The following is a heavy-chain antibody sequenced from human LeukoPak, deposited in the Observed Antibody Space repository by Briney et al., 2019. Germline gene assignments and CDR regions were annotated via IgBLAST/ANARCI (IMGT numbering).Heavy chain of an antibody. V-gene: IGHV1-2*06. D-gene: IGHD7-27*01. J-gene: IGHJ4*02. CDR3: VRGCSGGDDS. CDR2: ITPNSGDT. Sequence: ASVKVSSKASGYTCTASNMHWVRQAPGQGLEWVGRITPNSGDTNYAQNFQGRITMTRDTSISTAYMELTSLRSDDSAVYYCVRGCSGGDDSWGQGTLVTVSS. CDR1: GYTCTASN.